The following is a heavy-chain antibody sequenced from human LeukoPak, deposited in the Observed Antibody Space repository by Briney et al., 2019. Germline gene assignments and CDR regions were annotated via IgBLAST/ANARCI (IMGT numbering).Heavy chain of an antibody. J-gene: IGHJ3*02. Sequence: GGSLRLSCAASGFTFDYYGMIWVRQSPGKGLEWFSGINWNGGSTGYADSVKGLFTIPRDSAKNSLYLQMNSLRAEDTALYYCAGDSRTIDAFDIWGQGTMVTVSS. D-gene: IGHD2-8*01. V-gene: IGHV3-20*04. CDR3: AGDSRTIDAFDI. CDR2: INWNGGST. CDR1: GFTFDYYG.